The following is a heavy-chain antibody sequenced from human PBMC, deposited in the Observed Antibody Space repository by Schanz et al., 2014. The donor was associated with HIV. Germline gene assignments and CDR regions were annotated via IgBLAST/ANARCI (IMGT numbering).Heavy chain of an antibody. CDR2: ISGTGDST. CDR1: GFMFSSYG. CDR3: AREYYSRNWNWFDP. V-gene: IGHV3-23*01. D-gene: IGHD6-13*01. Sequence: EVQLLESGGGLVQPGGSLRVSCAASGFMFSSYGMSWVRQAPGKGLEWVSSISGTGDSTHYADSVKGRFTVSRDNSKNMLYLQMNSLRAEDTAVYYCAREYYSRNWNWFDPWGQGTLVTVSS. J-gene: IGHJ5*02.